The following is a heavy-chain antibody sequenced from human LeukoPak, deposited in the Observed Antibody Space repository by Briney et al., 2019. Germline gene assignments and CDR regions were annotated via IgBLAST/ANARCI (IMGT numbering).Heavy chain of an antibody. CDR3: ARGKYSSSWYGSLTPFDP. V-gene: IGHV4-34*01. D-gene: IGHD6-13*01. CDR1: GGSFSGYY. J-gene: IGHJ5*02. Sequence: PSETLSLTCAVYGGSFSGYYWSWIRQPPGEGLEWIGEINHSGSTNYNPSLKSRVTISVDTSKNQFSLKLSSVTAADTAVYYCARGKYSSSWYGSLTPFDPWGQGTLVTVSS. CDR2: INHSGST.